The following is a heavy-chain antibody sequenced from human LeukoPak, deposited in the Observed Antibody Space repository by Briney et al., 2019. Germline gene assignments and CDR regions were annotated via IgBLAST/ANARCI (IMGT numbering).Heavy chain of an antibody. Sequence: SVKVSCKASGGTFSSYAISWVRQAPGQGLEWMGGIIPIFGTANYAQKFQGRVTITADESTSTAYMELSSLRSEDTAVYYCARDRDGYGGFIKDYWGQGTLVTVSS. V-gene: IGHV1-69*13. CDR3: ARDRDGYGGFIKDY. D-gene: IGHD4-23*01. J-gene: IGHJ4*02. CDR1: GGTFSSYA. CDR2: IIPIFGTA.